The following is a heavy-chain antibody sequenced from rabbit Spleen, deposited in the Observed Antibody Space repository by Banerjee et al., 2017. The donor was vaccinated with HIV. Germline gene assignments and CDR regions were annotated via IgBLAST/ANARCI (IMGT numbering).Heavy chain of an antibody. Sequence: VESGGGLVKPGASLTLTCTASGVSFSSSSYMCWVRQAPGKGLEWIACINAVTGKAVYASWAKGRFTCSKTSSTTVTLQMTSLTVADTATYFCARDTGSSFSSYGMDLWGQGTLVTVS. CDR3: ARDTGSSFSSYGMDL. V-gene: IGHV1S40*01. J-gene: IGHJ6*01. D-gene: IGHD8-1*01. CDR1: GVSFSSSSY. CDR2: INAVTGKA.